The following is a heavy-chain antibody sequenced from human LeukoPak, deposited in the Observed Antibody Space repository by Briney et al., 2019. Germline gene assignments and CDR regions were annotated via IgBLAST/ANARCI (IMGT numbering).Heavy chain of an antibody. CDR1: GYTFTSYY. CDR2: INCLDGGT. D-gene: IGHD2-2*01. J-gene: IGHJ3*02. Sequence: ASVKVSCKASGYTFTSYYIHWVRQAPGLGLEWVGIINCLDGGTSYAQRFQGRVTMTRDTSTSTVYMDLSSLRSEDTAVYYCARQYCSSTSCYEGDAFDIWGQGTMVTVSS. V-gene: IGHV1-46*01. CDR3: ARQYCSSTSCYEGDAFDI.